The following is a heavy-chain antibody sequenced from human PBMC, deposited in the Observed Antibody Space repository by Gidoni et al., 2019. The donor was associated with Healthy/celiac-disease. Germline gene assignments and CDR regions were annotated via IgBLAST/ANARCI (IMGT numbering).Heavy chain of an antibody. D-gene: IGHD3-22*01. CDR2: INHSGST. J-gene: IGHJ4*02. CDR3: ARVFLNYYDSSGYYLDY. Sequence: QVQLQQWGAGLLKPSETLSLTCAVYGGSFSGYYWGWIRQPPGKGLEWIGEINHSGSTNYNPSLKSRVTISVDTSKNQFSLKLSSVTAADTAVYYCARVFLNYYDSSGYYLDYWGQGTLVTVSS. V-gene: IGHV4-34*01. CDR1: GGSFSGYY.